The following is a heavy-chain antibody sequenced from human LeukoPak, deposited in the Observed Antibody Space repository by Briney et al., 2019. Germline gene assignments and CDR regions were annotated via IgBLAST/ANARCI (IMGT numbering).Heavy chain of an antibody. Sequence: GGSLRLSCAASGFTFSSYAMSWVRQAPGKGLEWVSAISGSGGSTYYADSVKGRFTISRDNSKNTLYLQMNSLRAEDTAVYYCAKVGSIGWYHSLAKYNWFDPWGQGTLVTVSS. D-gene: IGHD6-19*01. CDR3: AKVGSIGWYHSLAKYNWFDP. CDR1: GFTFSSYA. CDR2: ISGSGGST. V-gene: IGHV3-23*01. J-gene: IGHJ5*02.